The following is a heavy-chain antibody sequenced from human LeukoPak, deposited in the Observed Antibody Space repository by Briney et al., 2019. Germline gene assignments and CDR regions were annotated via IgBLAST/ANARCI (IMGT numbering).Heavy chain of an antibody. CDR3: TRVSSGWSDC. V-gene: IGHV3-49*04. CDR1: GFTFGDYA. Sequence: GGSLRLSCTASGFTFGDYALTWVRKAPGKGLEWVGFIRSKIYGGTTEYAASVKGRFTTSRDDSKSIAYLQMDSLKTEDTAVYYCTRVSSGWSDCWGQGTLVTVSS. CDR2: IRSKIYGGTT. J-gene: IGHJ4*02. D-gene: IGHD6-19*01.